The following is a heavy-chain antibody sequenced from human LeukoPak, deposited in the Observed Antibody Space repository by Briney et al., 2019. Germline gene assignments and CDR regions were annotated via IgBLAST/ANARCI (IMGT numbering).Heavy chain of an antibody. CDR2: INSDGSST. V-gene: IGHV3-74*01. D-gene: IGHD2-15*01. CDR1: GFTFSSYW. J-gene: IGHJ5*02. CDR3: ARDRSYWFDP. Sequence: GGSLRLSCAASGFTFSSYWMHWARQAPGKGLLWVSRINSDGSSTIYADSVKGRFTISRDNAKNTLYLQMNSLRAEDTAVYYCARDRSYWFDPWGQGTLVTVSS.